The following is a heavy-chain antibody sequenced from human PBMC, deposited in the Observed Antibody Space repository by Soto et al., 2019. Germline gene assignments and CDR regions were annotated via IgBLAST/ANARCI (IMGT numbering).Heavy chain of an antibody. J-gene: IGHJ3*02. V-gene: IGHV3-9*01. CDR3: AKEWRGSAFDI. CDR1: GFTFDDYA. D-gene: IGHD3-10*01. CDR2: ISWNSGSI. Sequence: GGSLRLSCAASGFTFDDYAMHWVRQAPGKGLEWVSGISWNSGSIGYADSVKGRFTISRDNAKNSLYLQMNSLRAEDTALYYCAKEWRGSAFDIWGQGTMVTVSS.